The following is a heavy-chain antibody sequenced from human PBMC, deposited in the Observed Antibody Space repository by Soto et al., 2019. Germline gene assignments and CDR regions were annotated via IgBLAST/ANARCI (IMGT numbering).Heavy chain of an antibody. J-gene: IGHJ4*02. V-gene: IGHV5-51*01. CDR2: IYPGDSDT. Sequence: GESLKISCKGSGYSFTSYWIGWVRQMPGKGLEWMGIIYPGDSDTRYSPSFQGQVTISADKSISTAYLQWSSLKASDTAMYYCARQPDMVRGVIITGGFDYWGQGTMVTVS. D-gene: IGHD3-10*01. CDR3: ARQPDMVRGVIITGGFDY. CDR1: GYSFTSYW.